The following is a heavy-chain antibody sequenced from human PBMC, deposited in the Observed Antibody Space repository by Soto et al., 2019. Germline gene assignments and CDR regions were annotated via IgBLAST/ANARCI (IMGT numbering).Heavy chain of an antibody. CDR3: TRATDTGGLNWFDP. CDR2: IRTKSNSYAT. CDR1: GFTFSDSA. D-gene: IGHD4-17*01. Sequence: EVQLVESGGDLVQPGGSLKLYCAASGFTFSDSAVHWVRQASGKGLEWVGRIRTKSNSYATTCTASLKGRFTISRDDSKNTAYLQMNSLETEDTAVYYCTRATDTGGLNWFDPWGPGTLVTVSS. J-gene: IGHJ5*02. V-gene: IGHV3-73*02.